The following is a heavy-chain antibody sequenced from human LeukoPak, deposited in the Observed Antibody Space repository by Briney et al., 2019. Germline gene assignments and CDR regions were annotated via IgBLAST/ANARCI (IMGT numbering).Heavy chain of an antibody. CDR1: GFTFSSYA. J-gene: IGHJ4*02. D-gene: IGHD3-22*01. V-gene: IGHV3-23*01. CDR3: AKTGGGHSSGYYYFY. Sequence: GGSLRLSCAASGFTFSSYAMSWVRQAPGKGLEWVSAISGSGGSTYYADSVKGRFTISRDNSKNTLYLQMNSLRAEDTAVYYCAKTGGGHSSGYYYFYWGQGTLLTVSS. CDR2: ISGSGGST.